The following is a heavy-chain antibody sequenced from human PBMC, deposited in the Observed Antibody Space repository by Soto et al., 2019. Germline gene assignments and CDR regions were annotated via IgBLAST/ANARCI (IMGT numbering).Heavy chain of an antibody. J-gene: IGHJ6*02. CDR2: IKQDGSEK. D-gene: IGHD1-26*01. CDR3: ARVEAGASLYYYYGMDV. V-gene: IGHV3-7*05. Sequence: PGGSLRLSCAASGFTFSSYWMSWVRQAPGKGLEWVANIKQDGSEKYYVDSVKGRFTISRDNAKNSLYLQMNSLRAEDTAVYYCARVEAGASLYYYYGMDVWGQGTTVTVSS. CDR1: GFTFSSYW.